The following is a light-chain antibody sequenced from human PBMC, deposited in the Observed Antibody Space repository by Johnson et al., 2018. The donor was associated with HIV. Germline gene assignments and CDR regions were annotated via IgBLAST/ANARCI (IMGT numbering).Light chain of an antibody. J-gene: IGLJ1*01. CDR2: DNN. V-gene: IGLV1-51*01. CDR1: SSNIGSNY. Sequence: VLSQPPSVSAAPGQKVTVSCSGSSSNIGSNYVSWYQQLPGTAPKLLIYDNNKRPSGIPDRFSGSKSGTSATLGITGLPTGDEADYYCGTWDSSLSAYVFGTGTKVTVL. CDR3: GTWDSSLSAYV.